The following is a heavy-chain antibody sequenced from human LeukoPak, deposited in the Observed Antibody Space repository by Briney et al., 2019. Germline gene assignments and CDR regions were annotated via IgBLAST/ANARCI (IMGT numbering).Heavy chain of an antibody. CDR2: ISESGDTT. J-gene: IGHJ4*02. V-gene: IGHV3-23*01. D-gene: IGHD6-19*01. Sequence: GGSLRLSCAASGFPFSTYGMTWVRQAPGKGPEWVSGISESGDTTKYADSVKGRFTISRDNSKNTLYLQMNSLRAEDTAVYYCARDGIAVASSTPRYYFDYWGQGTLVTVSS. CDR3: ARDGIAVASSTPRYYFDY. CDR1: GFPFSTYG.